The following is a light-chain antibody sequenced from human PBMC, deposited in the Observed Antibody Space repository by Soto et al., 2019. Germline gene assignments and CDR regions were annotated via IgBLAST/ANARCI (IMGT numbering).Light chain of an antibody. CDR2: QTS. Sequence: EVVLAQSAATLSLSPGERATLSCRASQSVRTSLAWYQHRPGQAPRLLIYQTSIRAAGIPARFSASGSGTDFTLTISDVQPEDFALYYCHQRQSWPRTFGQGTKVDIK. CDR3: HQRQSWPRT. V-gene: IGKV3-11*01. J-gene: IGKJ1*01. CDR1: QSVRTS.